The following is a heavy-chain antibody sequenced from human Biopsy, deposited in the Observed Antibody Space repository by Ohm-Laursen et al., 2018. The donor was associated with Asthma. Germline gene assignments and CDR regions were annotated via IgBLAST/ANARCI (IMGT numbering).Heavy chain of an antibody. D-gene: IGHD4-17*01. CDR3: ASDFLKDYVRYNFQF. J-gene: IGHJ4*02. CDR1: GGTFSNFA. Sequence: GASVKVSCKAPGGTFSNFAISWVRQAPGQGLEWLGGIMTVFGTTNYAQKFQGRVTMTEDTSTDTAYMELSSLSSDDTAVYYCASDFLKDYVRYNFQFWGQGTLVTVSS. V-gene: IGHV1-69*06. CDR2: IMTVFGTT.